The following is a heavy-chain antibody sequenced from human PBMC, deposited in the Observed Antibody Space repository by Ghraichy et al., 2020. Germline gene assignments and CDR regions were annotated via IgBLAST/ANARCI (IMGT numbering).Heavy chain of an antibody. CDR1: RFTFSGYA. D-gene: IGHD6-13*01. Sequence: GGSLRLSCAVSRFTFSGYAMHWVRQAPGKGLEWVAVISYDGSNKYYADSVKGRFTISRDNSKNTLYLQMNSLRAEDTAVYYCAIDIKSSSWSYYYYAMDVWGLGTTVTVSS. J-gene: IGHJ6*02. V-gene: IGHV3-30-3*01. CDR2: ISYDGSNK. CDR3: AIDIKSSSWSYYYYAMDV.